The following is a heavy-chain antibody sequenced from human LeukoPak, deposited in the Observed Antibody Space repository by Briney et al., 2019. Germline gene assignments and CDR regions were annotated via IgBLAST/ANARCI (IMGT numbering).Heavy chain of an antibody. CDR3: ARATFGDYAVSDY. V-gene: IGHV3-7*01. J-gene: IGHJ4*02. CDR1: GFTFSSYW. CDR2: IKQDGSEK. Sequence: GGSLRLSCAASGFTFSSYWMSWVRQAPGKGLEWVANIKQDGSEKHYVDSVKGRFTVSRDNAKTSLYLQMNSLRAEDTAVYYCARATFGDYAVSDYWGQGTLVTVSS. D-gene: IGHD4-17*01.